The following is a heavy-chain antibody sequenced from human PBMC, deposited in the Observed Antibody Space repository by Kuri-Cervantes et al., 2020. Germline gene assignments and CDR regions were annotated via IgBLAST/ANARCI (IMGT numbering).Heavy chain of an antibody. Sequence: SCTVSGGSIGSGGYFWSWIRQHPGKGLEWIGYIYDSGTTYYNPSLKSRVTISVDMSKNQFSLKLSSVTAADTAVYYCARHAPSAAGTRKPFFDYWGQGTLVTVSS. CDR2: IYDSGTT. D-gene: IGHD6-13*01. J-gene: IGHJ4*02. CDR3: ARHAPSAAGTRKPFFDY. V-gene: IGHV4-31*02. CDR1: GGSIGSGGYF.